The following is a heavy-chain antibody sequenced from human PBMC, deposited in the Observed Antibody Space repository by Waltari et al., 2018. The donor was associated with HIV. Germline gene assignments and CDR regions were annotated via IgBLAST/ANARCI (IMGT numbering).Heavy chain of an antibody. J-gene: IGHJ4*02. Sequence: EVQLVESGGGLVQPGRSLRLSCTASGFPFGDYALRWFRQAPGKGLEWVGCIRSKAYGGTTEYAASVKGRFTISRDDSRSIAYLQMNSLQTEDTAVYYCTKGRMTTDYWGQGTLVTVSS. V-gene: IGHV3-49*03. CDR2: IRSKAYGGTT. D-gene: IGHD4-17*01. CDR1: GFPFGDYA. CDR3: TKGRMTTDY.